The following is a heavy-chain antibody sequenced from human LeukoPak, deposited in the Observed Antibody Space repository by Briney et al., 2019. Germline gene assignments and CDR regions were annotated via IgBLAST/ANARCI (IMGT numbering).Heavy chain of an antibody. V-gene: IGHV3-73*01. CDR3: QVGVHDY. CDR2: IRSKAKSYAT. Sequence: GGSLRLSCAASGFTFSGSAVHWVRRASAKGLEWVGRIRSKAKSYATAYAASVQGRFTIYRDNSKNTAYLQMYSLNTEDTAVYYCQVGVHDYWGQGTLVTVSS. J-gene: IGHJ4*02. CDR1: GFTFSGSA. D-gene: IGHD1-26*01.